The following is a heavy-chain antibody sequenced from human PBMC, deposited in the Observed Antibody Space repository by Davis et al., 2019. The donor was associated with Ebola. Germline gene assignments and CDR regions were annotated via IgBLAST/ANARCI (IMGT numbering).Heavy chain of an antibody. CDR1: GFTFSSYS. D-gene: IGHD4-17*01. CDR3: ARDIGKITYGDYVLSGSYYYYGMDV. CDR2: ISSSSSTI. V-gene: IGHV3-48*02. J-gene: IGHJ6*02. Sequence: GGSLRLSCAASGFTFSSYSMNWVRQAPGKGLEWVSNISSSSSTICYADSVKGRFTISRDNAKNSLYLQMNSLRDEDTAVYYCARDIGKITYGDYVLSGSYYYYGMDVWGQGTTVTVSS.